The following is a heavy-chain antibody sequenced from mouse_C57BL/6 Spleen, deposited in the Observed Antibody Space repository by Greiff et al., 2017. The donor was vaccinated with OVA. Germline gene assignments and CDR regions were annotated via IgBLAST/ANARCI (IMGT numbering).Heavy chain of an antibody. Sequence: EVQLQQSGPELVKPGASVKISCKASGYTFTDYYMNWVKQSHGKSLEWIGDINPNNGGTSYNQKFKGKATLTVDKSSSTAYMELRSLTSEDSAVYYCARSPSNNPVDYWGQGTTLTVSS. V-gene: IGHV1-26*01. J-gene: IGHJ2*01. CDR2: INPNNGGT. D-gene: IGHD6-1*01. CDR3: ARSPSNNPVDY. CDR1: GYTFTDYY.